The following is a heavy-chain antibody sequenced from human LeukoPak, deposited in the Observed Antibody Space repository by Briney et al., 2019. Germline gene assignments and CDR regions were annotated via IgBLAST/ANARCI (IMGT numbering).Heavy chain of an antibody. CDR1: GYSFTSYW. CDR2: IYPGDSDT. Sequence: GESLKISCKGSGYSFTSYWIGWVRQMPGKGLEWMGIIYPGDSDTRYSPSFQGQVTISADKSISTAYLQWSSLKASDTAMYYYARQDTAMGALYYFDYWGQGTLVTVSS. CDR3: ARQDTAMGALYYFDY. D-gene: IGHD5-18*01. J-gene: IGHJ4*02. V-gene: IGHV5-51*01.